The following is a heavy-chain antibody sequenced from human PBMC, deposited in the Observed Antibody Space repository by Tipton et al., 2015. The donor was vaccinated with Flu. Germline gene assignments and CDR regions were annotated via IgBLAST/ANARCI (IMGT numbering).Heavy chain of an antibody. CDR2: IKSKTDGGTT. J-gene: IGHJ4*02. CDR1: GFTFNNAW. D-gene: IGHD1-20*01. V-gene: IGHV3-15*01. CDR3: TTAPGRITGTTKFDY. Sequence: SLRLSCAASGFTFNNAWMNWVRQAPGKGLEWVGRIKSKTDGGTTEYAAPVKGRFTISRDDSKNTLYLQMNSLKTEDTAVYYCTTAPGRITGTTKFDYWGQGTLVTVSS.